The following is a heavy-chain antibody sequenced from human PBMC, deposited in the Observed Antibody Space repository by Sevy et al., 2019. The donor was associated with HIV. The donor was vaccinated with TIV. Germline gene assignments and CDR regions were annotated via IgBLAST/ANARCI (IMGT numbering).Heavy chain of an antibody. V-gene: IGHV3-74*01. CDR3: ARRPTDQSGSYWFDP. CDR2: IKTDGSDT. Sequence: GGSLRLSCAASGFTFSSYWMHWLRQAPGKGLVWVSCIKTDGSDTSYADSVKGRFTISRDNTKNTLYLQMNSLRAEDTAVYYCARRPTDQSGSYWFDPWGQRTLVTVSS. CDR1: GFTFSSYW. D-gene: IGHD1-26*01. J-gene: IGHJ5*02.